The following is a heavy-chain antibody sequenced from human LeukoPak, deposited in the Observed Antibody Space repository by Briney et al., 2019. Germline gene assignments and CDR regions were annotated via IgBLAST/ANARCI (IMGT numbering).Heavy chain of an antibody. J-gene: IGHJ4*02. CDR1: GGSISSYY. CDR2: IYYSGST. D-gene: IGHD5-18*01. V-gene: IGHV4-59*01. Sequence: AVTLSLTCTVSGGSISSYYWSWIRQPPGKGLEWIGYIYYSGSTYYNPSLKSRVTISIDTSKNQFSLNLSSVTAADTAVYYCARGASGYSYGWGQGTLVT. CDR3: ARGASGYSYG.